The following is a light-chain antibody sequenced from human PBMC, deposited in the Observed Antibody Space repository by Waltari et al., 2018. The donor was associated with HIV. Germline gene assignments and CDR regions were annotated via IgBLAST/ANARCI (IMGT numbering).Light chain of an antibody. CDR2: DTY. Sequence: IVLTQSPGTLSLSSGERVTLSCRSSQSVAGNHLAWYQQRPGQAPRLLIYDTYRRATGIPDRFSGSGSGTDFTLTIGSLEPEDFAVYYCQQYGTSVTFGQGTRLEIK. CDR3: QQYGTSVT. V-gene: IGKV3-20*01. J-gene: IGKJ5*01. CDR1: QSVAGNH.